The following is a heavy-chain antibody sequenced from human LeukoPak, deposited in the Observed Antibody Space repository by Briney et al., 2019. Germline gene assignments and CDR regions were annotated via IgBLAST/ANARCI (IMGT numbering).Heavy chain of an antibody. J-gene: IGHJ4*02. V-gene: IGHV3-23*01. CDR3: AKVGAASPNFDY. Sequence: GGSLRLSCAASGFTFSSYAMSWVRQAPGKGLEWVSAISGSVVSTYYADSVKGRFTISRDNSKNTLYLQMNSLRAEDTAVYYCAKVGAASPNFDYWGQGTLVAVSS. CDR2: ISGSVVST. CDR1: GFTFSSYA. D-gene: IGHD1-26*01.